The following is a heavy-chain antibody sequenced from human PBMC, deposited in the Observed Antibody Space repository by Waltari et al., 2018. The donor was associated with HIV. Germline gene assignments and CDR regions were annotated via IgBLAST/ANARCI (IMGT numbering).Heavy chain of an antibody. Sequence: VQLVQSGAEMRKPGASVKVSCRASGYTFSAYTISWVRQAPGQGLEWMGWISGYNGNTNYAQKFQGRVNMNTDTSTSTAHMELRSLRSDDTAVYYCARGVSIVRGVMIRGHMDVWGQGTTVTVSS. V-gene: IGHV1-18*01. CDR2: ISGYNGNT. CDR1: GYTFSAYT. CDR3: ARGVSIVRGVMIRGHMDV. D-gene: IGHD3-10*01. J-gene: IGHJ6*02.